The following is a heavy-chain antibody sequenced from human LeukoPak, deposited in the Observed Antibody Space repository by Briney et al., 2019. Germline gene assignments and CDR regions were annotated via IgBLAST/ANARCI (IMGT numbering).Heavy chain of an antibody. Sequence: PGGSLRLSCAASGFTFSNDWMHWVRQAPEKGLVWVSRINTDGSTTTYADSVKGRFTISRDNAKNTLYLQMNSLRVEDTAVYYCARGRGGSYHYWGQGTLVTVSS. D-gene: IGHD1-26*01. J-gene: IGHJ4*02. CDR2: INTDGSTT. V-gene: IGHV3-74*01. CDR1: GFTFSNDW. CDR3: ARGRGGSYHY.